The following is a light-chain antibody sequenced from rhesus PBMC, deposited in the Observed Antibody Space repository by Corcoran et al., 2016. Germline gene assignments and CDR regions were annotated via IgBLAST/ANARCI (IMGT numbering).Light chain of an antibody. Sequence: DIQMTQSPSSLSASVGDTVTITCRASQGISSYLNWFQQKQGKAPKLLLYDASSLESGVPSRFSGSGSGTDFTLTISSLQSEDFATYYCQQYSSRPYSCGQGTKVEIK. CDR2: DAS. CDR1: QGISSY. V-gene: IGKV1-28*02. CDR3: QQYSSRPYS. J-gene: IGKJ2*01.